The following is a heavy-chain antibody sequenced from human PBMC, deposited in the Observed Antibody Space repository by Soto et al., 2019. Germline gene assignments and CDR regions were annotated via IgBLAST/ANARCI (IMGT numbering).Heavy chain of an antibody. CDR3: ARYLDTFGGVIAGPRCGYFDY. D-gene: IGHD3-16*02. CDR1: GGTFRSYA. V-gene: IGHV1-69*14. Sequence: QVQLVQSGAEVKKPGSSVKVSCKASGGTFRSYAVSWVRQAPGQGLEWMGGIIPILSTTNYAQNFQGRVTISADKSTSTAYMELSSLRSEDTAVYYCARYLDTFGGVIAGPRCGYFDYWGQGTLVTVYS. J-gene: IGHJ4*02. CDR2: IIPILSTT.